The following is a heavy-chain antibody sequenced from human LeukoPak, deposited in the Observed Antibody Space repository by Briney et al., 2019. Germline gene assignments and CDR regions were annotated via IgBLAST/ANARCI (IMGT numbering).Heavy chain of an antibody. D-gene: IGHD4-17*01. V-gene: IGHV1-3*01. CDR3: ARDLGDYGDYPYYFDY. CDR1: GYTFTSYA. CDR2: INAGNGNT. Sequence: ASVKVSCKASGYTFTSYAMHWVRQAPGQRLEWMGWINAGNGNTKYSQKFQGKVTITRDTSASTAYMELSSLRSEDTAVYYCARDLGDYGDYPYYFDYWGQGTLVTVSS. J-gene: IGHJ4*02.